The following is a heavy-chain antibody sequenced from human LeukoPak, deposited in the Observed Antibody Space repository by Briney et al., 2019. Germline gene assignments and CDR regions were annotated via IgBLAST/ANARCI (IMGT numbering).Heavy chain of an antibody. V-gene: IGHV4-39*01. D-gene: IGHD2-2*01. J-gene: IGHJ3*02. CDR3: ARNRSAVGVPAATVRNHAFDI. CDR2: IYYSGST. Sequence: SETLSLTCTVSGASITSSSDYWGWIRQPPGKGLEWIGSIYYSGSTYYNPSLKSRVSISVDTSNNQFSLNVNSATAADTAVYFCARNRSAVGVPAATVRNHAFDIWGQGTMVTVSS. CDR1: GASITSSSDY.